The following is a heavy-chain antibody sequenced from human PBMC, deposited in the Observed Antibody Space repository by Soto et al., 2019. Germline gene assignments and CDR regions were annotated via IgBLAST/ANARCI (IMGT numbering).Heavy chain of an antibody. J-gene: IGHJ4*02. D-gene: IGHD1-26*01. CDR1: GFTFSSYA. CDR3: ARTRIVGATVDY. CDR2: ISYDGSNR. Sequence: QVQLVESGGGVVQPGRSLRLSCAASGFTFSSYAIHWVRQAPGKGLEWVAVISYDGSNRYYADSVKGRFTISRDNSKNTLYLQMNSLRAEDTAVYYCARTRIVGATVDYWGQGTLVTVSS. V-gene: IGHV3-30-3*01.